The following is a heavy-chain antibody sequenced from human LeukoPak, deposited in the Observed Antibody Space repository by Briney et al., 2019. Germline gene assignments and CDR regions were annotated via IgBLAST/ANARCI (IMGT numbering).Heavy chain of an antibody. CDR1: GFIFDNYG. D-gene: IGHD3-22*01. Sequence: PGGSLRLSCAATGFIFDNYGMSRVLQAPGKGLEWVSGINWNGAGTGYADSVKGRFIISRDKAKNSLYLQMNSLRAEDTALYYCARVTVYYDSSGYFDSWGQGALVTVSS. J-gene: IGHJ4*02. V-gene: IGHV3-20*04. CDR3: ARVTVYYDSSGYFDS. CDR2: INWNGAGT.